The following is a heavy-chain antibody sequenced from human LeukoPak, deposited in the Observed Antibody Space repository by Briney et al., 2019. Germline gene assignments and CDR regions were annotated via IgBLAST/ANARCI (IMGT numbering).Heavy chain of an antibody. V-gene: IGHV4-34*01. CDR1: GTSIRTFY. D-gene: IGHD2-15*01. CDR2: INHSGST. J-gene: IGHJ3*02. Sequence: SETLSLTCSVSGTSIRTFYWSWIRQPPGKGLEWIGEINHSGSTNYNPSLKSRVTISVDTSKNQFSLKLSSVTAADTAVYYCARVGRAFDIWGQGTMVTVSS. CDR3: ARVGRAFDI.